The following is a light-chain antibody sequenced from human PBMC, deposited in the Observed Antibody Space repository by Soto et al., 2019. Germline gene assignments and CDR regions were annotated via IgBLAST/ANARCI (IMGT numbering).Light chain of an antibody. CDR1: SSNIGAGYE. CDR3: QSYDRGLTAYV. V-gene: IGLV1-40*01. Sequence: QSVLTQPPSVSGAPGQRVTISCTGTSSNIGAGYEVHWYHQLPGTAPKFLVSGNDNRPSGVPDRLSASKSGTSDSLAITDLQAEDEGHYYCQSYDRGLTAYVFGTGTKLTVL. J-gene: IGLJ1*01. CDR2: GND.